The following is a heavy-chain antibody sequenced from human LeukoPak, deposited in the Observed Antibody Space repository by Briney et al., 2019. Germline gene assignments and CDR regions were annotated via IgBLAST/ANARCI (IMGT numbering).Heavy chain of an antibody. CDR2: IYYSGST. D-gene: IGHD3-16*01. V-gene: IGHV4-61*01. J-gene: IGHJ3*02. CDR3: ARDWGGI. CDR1: GGSLSSGSYY. Sequence: SETLSLTCTVSGGSLSSGSYYWSWIRQPPGKGLEWIGYIYYSGSTNYNPSLKSRVTISVDTSKNQFSLKLSSVTAADTAVYYCARDWGGIWGQGTMVTVSS.